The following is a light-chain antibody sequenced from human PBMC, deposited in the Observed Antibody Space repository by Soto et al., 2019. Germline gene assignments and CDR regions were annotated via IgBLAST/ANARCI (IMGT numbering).Light chain of an antibody. CDR2: GAS. V-gene: IGKV1-39*01. CDR3: QQSYRAPWT. CDR1: QSILNY. J-gene: IGKJ1*01. Sequence: DIQMTQSPSSLSASVGDRVTITCRASQSILNYLNWYQQKPGKPPKLLIYGASTLQSGVPSRFSGRGSWPDFTLSISSLQPEDFATFYCQQSYRAPWTFVLGTKV.